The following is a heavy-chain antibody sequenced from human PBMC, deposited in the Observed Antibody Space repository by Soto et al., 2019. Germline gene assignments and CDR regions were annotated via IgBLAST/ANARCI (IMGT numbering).Heavy chain of an antibody. CDR2: IIPIFGTA. V-gene: IGHV1-69*13. CDR3: AREVLAMPTADYYFDY. J-gene: IGHJ4*02. Sequence: ASVKGSCKASGGTFSSDTISWVRQAPGQGLEWMGGIIPIFGTANYAQKFQGRVTITADESTSTAYMELSSLRSEDTAVYYCAREVLAMPTADYYFDYWGQGTLVTVSS. CDR1: GGTFSSDT. D-gene: IGHD2-2*01.